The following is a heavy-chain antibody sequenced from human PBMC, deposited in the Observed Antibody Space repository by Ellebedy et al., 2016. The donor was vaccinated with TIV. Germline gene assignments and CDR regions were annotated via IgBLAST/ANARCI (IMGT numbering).Heavy chain of an antibody. J-gene: IGHJ4*02. CDR1: GFTFSDYD. CDR3: RAYGSGSRRAFEH. V-gene: IGHV3-23*01. D-gene: IGHD3-10*01. Sequence: PGGSLRLSCAASGFTFSDYDMSWVRQAPGKGPERVSAITNSGAGTYYGNSVKGRFTISRDNSKNTVYLQMNSLRAEDTALYYCRAYGSGSRRAFEHWGQGTLVTVSS. CDR2: ITNSGAGT.